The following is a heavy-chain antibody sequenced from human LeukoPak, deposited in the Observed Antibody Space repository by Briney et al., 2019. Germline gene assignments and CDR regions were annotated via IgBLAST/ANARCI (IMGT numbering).Heavy chain of an antibody. CDR2: INPNTGDT. J-gene: IGHJ3*02. V-gene: IGHV1-2*02. Sequence: ASVKVSCKASGYTFTGYYMHWVRQAPGQGFEWMGWINPNTGDTNYAQKFQGRVTMTRDTTISTAYLELSRLTSDDTAVYYCASGNWGMAFDIWGQGTMVTVSS. CDR1: GYTFTGYY. D-gene: IGHD7-27*01. CDR3: ASGNWGMAFDI.